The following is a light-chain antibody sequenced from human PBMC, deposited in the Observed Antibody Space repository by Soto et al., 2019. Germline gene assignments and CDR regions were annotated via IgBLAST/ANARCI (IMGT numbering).Light chain of an antibody. Sequence: EMVLTQSPGILSLSQLEIGSLAFVASQSISSSFLAWYQQKPGQAPRLLIYGASSRATDIPDRFSGSGSGTDFTLTISRLEPEDFAVYFCQQYSDLPMTFGQGTRLEIK. CDR3: QQYSDLPMT. V-gene: IGKV3-20*01. CDR2: GAS. J-gene: IGKJ5*01. CDR1: QSISSSF.